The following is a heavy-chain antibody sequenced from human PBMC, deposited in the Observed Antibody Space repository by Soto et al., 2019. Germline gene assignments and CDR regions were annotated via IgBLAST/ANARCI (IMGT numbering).Heavy chain of an antibody. CDR1: GFTFSSYA. CDR3: AKDRMTYYDILTGTQLTDY. Sequence: GGSLRLSCAASGFTFSSYAMSWVRQAPGKGLEWVSAISGSGGSTYYADSVKGRFTISRDNSKNTLYLQMNSLRAEDTAVYYCAKDRMTYYDILTGTQLTDYWGQGTLVTVSS. D-gene: IGHD3-9*01. V-gene: IGHV3-23*01. CDR2: ISGSGGST. J-gene: IGHJ4*02.